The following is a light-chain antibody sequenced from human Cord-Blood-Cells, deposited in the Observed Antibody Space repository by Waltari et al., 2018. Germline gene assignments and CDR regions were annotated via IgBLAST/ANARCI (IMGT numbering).Light chain of an antibody. CDR1: NIGRKS. Sequence: SYVLTQPPSVSVAPGKTARITCGGNNIGRKSVHWYQQKPGQAPVLGVHDDSDRPPGIPERFSGSNSGNTATLTISRVEAGDEADYYCQVWDSSSDSYVFGTGTKVTVL. CDR3: QVWDSSSDSYV. CDR2: DDS. J-gene: IGLJ1*01. V-gene: IGLV3-21*03.